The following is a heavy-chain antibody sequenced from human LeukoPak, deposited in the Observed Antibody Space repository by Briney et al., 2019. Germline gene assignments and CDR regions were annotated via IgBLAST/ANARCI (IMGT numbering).Heavy chain of an antibody. D-gene: IGHD1-26*01. CDR1: GGPISSCSHY. CDR2: ISNSGST. J-gene: IGHJ4*02. Sequence: SEPLSLTCTVSGGPISSCSHYWGWIPQPPGEGLEWIGSISNSGSTYYNPSLKSRVTISVDTSNTQFSLKLSSVTAADAAVYYCATTTIRLGYWGQGTLVTVSS. V-gene: IGHV4-39*07. CDR3: ATTTIRLGY.